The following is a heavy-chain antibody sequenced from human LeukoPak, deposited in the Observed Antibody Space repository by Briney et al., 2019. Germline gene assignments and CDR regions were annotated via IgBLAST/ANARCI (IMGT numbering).Heavy chain of an antibody. CDR3: ASGVLRYFDWLSHAFDI. D-gene: IGHD3-9*01. V-gene: IGHV4-4*02. J-gene: IGHJ3*02. CDR2: IYHSGST. Sequence: SETLSLTCAVSGGSISSSNWWSWVRQPPGKGLEWIGEIYHSGSTNYNPSLKSRVTISVDKSKNQFSLKLSSVTAADTAVYYCASGVLRYFDWLSHAFDIWGQGTMVTVSS. CDR1: GGSISSSNW.